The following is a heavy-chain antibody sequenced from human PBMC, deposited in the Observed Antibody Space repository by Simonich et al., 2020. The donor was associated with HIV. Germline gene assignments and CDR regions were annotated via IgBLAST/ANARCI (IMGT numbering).Heavy chain of an antibody. J-gene: IGHJ4*02. V-gene: IGHV4-34*01. D-gene: IGHD3-3*01. CDR3: ARRDRELILYFDY. CDR2: IKHSQIT. Sequence: QVQLQQWGAGLLKPSETLSLTCAVYGGSFSGYYWSWIRQPPGKGRAWIGEIKHSQITNYKSSLNSRATISVDKSKNQFSLKLSSVTAADTAIYYCARRDRELILYFDYWGQGNLVTVSS. CDR1: GGSFSGYY.